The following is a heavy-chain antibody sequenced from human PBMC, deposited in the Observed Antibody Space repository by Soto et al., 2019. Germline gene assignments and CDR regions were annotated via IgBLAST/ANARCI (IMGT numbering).Heavy chain of an antibody. V-gene: IGHV4-38-2*01. J-gene: IGHJ5*02. D-gene: IGHD2-2*01. CDR2: IYNSGST. Sequence: SETLSLTCAVSGYSISSGYYWGWIRQPPGKGLEWIGSIYNSGSTYYNPSLKSRVTISVDTSKNQFSLKLSSVTAADTAVYYCARALVVPAANAFGPWGQRTLVTV. CDR3: ARALVVPAANAFGP. CDR1: GYSISSGYY.